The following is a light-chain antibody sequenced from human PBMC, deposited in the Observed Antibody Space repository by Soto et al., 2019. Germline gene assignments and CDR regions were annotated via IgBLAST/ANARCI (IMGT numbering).Light chain of an antibody. Sequence: EIVMTQSPDTLSVSPGGRATLSCRASQSVSTNLAWYQQRPGQAPRLLIYGAFTRATGVPARFSGSGSGTEFTLTINSLQSEDSAVYYCQQSYSTPSITFGQGTRLEIK. CDR3: QQSYSTPSIT. CDR1: QSVSTN. V-gene: IGKV3-15*01. J-gene: IGKJ5*01. CDR2: GAF.